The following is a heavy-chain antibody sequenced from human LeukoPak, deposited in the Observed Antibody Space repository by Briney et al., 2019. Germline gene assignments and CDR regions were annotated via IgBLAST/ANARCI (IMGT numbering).Heavy chain of an antibody. V-gene: IGHV4-39*01. Sequence: PPETLSLTCTVSGGSISSSSYYWGWIRQPPGKGLEWIGSIYYSGSTYYNPSLKSRVTISVDTSKNQFSLKLSSVTAADTAVYYCARHRTYDSSGYYYFDAFDIWGQGTMVTVSS. D-gene: IGHD3-22*01. J-gene: IGHJ3*02. CDR3: ARHRTYDSSGYYYFDAFDI. CDR2: IYYSGST. CDR1: GGSISSSSYY.